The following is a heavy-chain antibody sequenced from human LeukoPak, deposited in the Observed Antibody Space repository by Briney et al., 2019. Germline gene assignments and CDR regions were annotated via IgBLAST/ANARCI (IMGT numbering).Heavy chain of an antibody. Sequence: PGASVKVSCKTSGYRFTNNYMHWVRQAPGQGLEWMGIINPSGGNTNYAQKFQGRVTMTRDTSTSTVYMELSSLRSDDTAVYFWARDQGLTGYFDYWGQGTLVTVSS. D-gene: IGHD3-9*01. CDR3: ARDQGLTGYFDY. CDR2: INPSGGNT. CDR1: GYRFTNNY. J-gene: IGHJ4*02. V-gene: IGHV1-46*01.